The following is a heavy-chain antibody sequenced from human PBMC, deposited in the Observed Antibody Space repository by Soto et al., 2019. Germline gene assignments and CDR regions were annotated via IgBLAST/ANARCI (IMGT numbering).Heavy chain of an antibody. CDR1: GGSISSSSYY. D-gene: IGHD3-22*01. V-gene: IGHV4-39*01. CDR2: IYYSGST. Sequence: QLQLQESGPGLVKPSETLSLTCTVSGGSISSSSYYWGWIRQPPGKGLEWIGSIYYSGSTYYNPSLKSRVTISVDTSKNQFSLKLSSVTAADTGVYYCARHSSGDWFDPWGQGTLVTVSS. CDR3: ARHSSGDWFDP. J-gene: IGHJ5*02.